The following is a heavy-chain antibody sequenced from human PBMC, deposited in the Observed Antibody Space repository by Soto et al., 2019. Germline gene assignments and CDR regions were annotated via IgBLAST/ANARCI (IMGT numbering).Heavy chain of an antibody. D-gene: IGHD2-15*01. CDR3: TAYCSGSSCHVYAADY. V-gene: IGHV3-73*02. CDR1: GFTFSGSA. CDR2: IRSKANSYAT. Sequence: EVQLVASGGGLVQPGGSLKLSCAASGFTFSGSAVHWVRQASGKGLEWVGRIRSKANSYATAYAASLKGRFTISRDDSKNTAYLQMNSLKTEDTAVYYCTAYCSGSSCHVYAADYWGQGTLVTVSS. J-gene: IGHJ4*02.